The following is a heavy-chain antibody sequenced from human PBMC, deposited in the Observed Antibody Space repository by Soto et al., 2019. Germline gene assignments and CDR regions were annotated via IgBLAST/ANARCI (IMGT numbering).Heavy chain of an antibody. V-gene: IGHV3-21*01. CDR3: SGEVGDAY. CDR1: GFTFSSYS. J-gene: IGHJ4*02. Sequence: TGGSLRLSCAASGFTFSSYSMNWVRQAPGKGLEWVSSISSSSTYIHYGDSVKGRFTISRDNAKNSLNLQMNSLRAEDTAVYFCSGEVGDAYWGQGRRFTVSS. CDR2: ISSSSTYI. D-gene: IGHD1-26*01.